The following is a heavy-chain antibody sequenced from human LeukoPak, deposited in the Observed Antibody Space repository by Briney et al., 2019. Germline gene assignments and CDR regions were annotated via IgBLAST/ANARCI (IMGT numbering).Heavy chain of an antibody. D-gene: IGHD2-21*01. CDR1: GFTFGSYW. V-gene: IGHV3-48*04. Sequence: GGSLRLSCAASGFTFGSYWMSWVRQAPGKGLEWVSYSSSILPTTFYAESVEGRFTISRDNAKNSLYLQMNSLRAEDTAVYYCARIEAFCGSGGCYEGFDSWGQGTLVTVSS. J-gene: IGHJ5*01. CDR3: ARIEAFCGSGGCYEGFDS. CDR2: SSSILPTT.